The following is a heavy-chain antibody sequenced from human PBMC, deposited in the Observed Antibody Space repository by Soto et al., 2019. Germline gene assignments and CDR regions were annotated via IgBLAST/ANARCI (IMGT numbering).Heavy chain of an antibody. CDR3: AKVLTRGPSGYCFVY. V-gene: IGHV3-23*01. CDR1: GFTFSTYA. D-gene: IGHD1-1*01. CDR2: VSASGLNT. J-gene: IGHJ4*02. Sequence: EVQLLESGGKLVQPGGSLTLSCAASGFTFSTYAMAWVRQAPGKGLEWVSGVSASGLNTDYADPVKGRFYISRDNSKNTVSLQIKSLSADDTALYYCAKVLTRGPSGYCFVYWGQGAPVTVSS.